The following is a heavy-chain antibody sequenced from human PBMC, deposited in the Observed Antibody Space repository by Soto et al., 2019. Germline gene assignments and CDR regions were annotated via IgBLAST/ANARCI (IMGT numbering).Heavy chain of an antibody. CDR1: GFTFSSYA. D-gene: IGHD4-17*01. V-gene: IGHV3-23*01. Sequence: HPGGSLRLSCAASGFTFSSYAMSWVRQAPGKGLEWVSAIRGSGGSTYYADSVKGRFTISRDNSKNTLYLQMNSLRAEDTAVYYCATPTYGDYKQLGAFDIWGQGTMVTVSS. J-gene: IGHJ3*02. CDR3: ATPTYGDYKQLGAFDI. CDR2: IRGSGGST.